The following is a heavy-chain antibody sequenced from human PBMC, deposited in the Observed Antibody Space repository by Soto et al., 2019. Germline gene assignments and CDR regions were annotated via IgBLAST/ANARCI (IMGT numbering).Heavy chain of an antibody. CDR3: ARRPHLADNVELDY. J-gene: IGHJ4*02. V-gene: IGHV1-18*01. D-gene: IGHD6-19*01. CDR2: ISAYSGHT. CDR1: GYTFTNYG. Sequence: QVQLVQSGAEVKKPGASVTVSCKASGYTFTNYGINWVRQAPGQGLGWMGWISAYSGHTNYAQKLQDRVTMITDTATRTAYMELRSLRSDDTAVYYCARRPHLADNVELDYWGQGTLVTVSS.